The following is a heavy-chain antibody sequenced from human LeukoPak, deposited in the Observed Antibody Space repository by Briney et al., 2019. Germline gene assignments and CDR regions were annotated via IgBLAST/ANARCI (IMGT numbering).Heavy chain of an antibody. D-gene: IGHD3-3*01. CDR2: IIPIFGTA. Sequence: ASVKVSCKASGGTFSSYAISWVRQAPGQGLEWMGGIIPIFGTANYAQKFQGRVTITADESTSTAYMELSSLRSEDTAVYYCARVITIFGVVTVRWFDPWGQGTLVTVSS. V-gene: IGHV1-69*13. CDR3: ARVITIFGVVTVRWFDP. CDR1: GGTFSSYA. J-gene: IGHJ5*02.